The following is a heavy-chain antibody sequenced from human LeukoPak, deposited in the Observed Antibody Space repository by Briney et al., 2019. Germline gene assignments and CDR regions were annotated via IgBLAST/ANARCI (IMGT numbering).Heavy chain of an antibody. D-gene: IGHD2-2*01. J-gene: IGHJ4*02. Sequence: PSETLSLTCAVYGGSFSGYYWSWIRQPPGKGLEWIGEINHSGSTNYNPSLKSRVTISVDTSKNQFSLKLSSVTAADTAVYYCARGRGRYCSSTGCYLEVLAAAGKQKGPGYFDYWGQGTLVTVSS. CDR3: ARGRGRYCSSTGCYLEVLAAAGKQKGPGYFDY. CDR1: GGSFSGYY. CDR2: INHSGST. V-gene: IGHV4-34*01.